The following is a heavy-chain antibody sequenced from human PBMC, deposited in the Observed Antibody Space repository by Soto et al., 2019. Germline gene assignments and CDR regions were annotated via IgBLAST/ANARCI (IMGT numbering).Heavy chain of an antibody. V-gene: IGHV3-53*04. CDR1: GFSVSATKY. J-gene: IGHJ3*02. CDR3: ARANDLNAFDM. Sequence: VQLVESGGGLVQPGGSLRLSCVASGFSVSATKYMNWLRQAPGKGLEWVSVIYSGGTYYYADSVKGRFTISRHDSKNTLYLQMDSLRPEDTAVYFCARANDLNAFDMWGQGTMVTVSS. CDR2: IYSGGTY.